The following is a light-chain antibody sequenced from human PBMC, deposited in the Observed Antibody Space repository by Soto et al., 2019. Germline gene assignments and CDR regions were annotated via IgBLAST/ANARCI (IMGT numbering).Light chain of an antibody. Sequence: QSALTQPPSASGSPGQSVTMSCTGTSSDAGGYKYVSWYQQHPGKAPKLMIFEVNKRPSGVPDRFSGSKSGNTASLTVSGLQAEDEADYYCSSYAGINNLGVFGTGTKLTVL. V-gene: IGLV2-8*01. J-gene: IGLJ1*01. CDR3: SSYAGINNLGV. CDR1: SSDAGGYKY. CDR2: EVN.